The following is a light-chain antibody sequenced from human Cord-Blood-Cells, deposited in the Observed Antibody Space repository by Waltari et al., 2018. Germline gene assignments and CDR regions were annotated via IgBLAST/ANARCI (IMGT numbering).Light chain of an antibody. CDR1: QSVSSN. V-gene: IGKV3-15*01. J-gene: IGKJ2*03. CDR3: QQYNNWPPYS. CDR2: GAS. Sequence: EIVMTQSPPTLSVSPGERATLPCRASQSVSSNLAWYQQKPGQAPSLLIYGASTRATGIPARFSGSGSGTEFTLTISSLQSEDVAVYYCQQYNNWPPYSFGQGTKLEIK.